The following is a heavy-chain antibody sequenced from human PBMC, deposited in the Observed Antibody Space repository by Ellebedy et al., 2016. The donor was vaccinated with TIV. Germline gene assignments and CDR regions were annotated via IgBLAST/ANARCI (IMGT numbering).Heavy chain of an antibody. CDR2: IYHSRST. CDR1: GGSISSSNW. V-gene: IGHV4-4*02. J-gene: IGHJ3*02. Sequence: MPGGSLRLSCAVSGGSISSSNWWCWVRQPPGKGLELIGEIYHSRSTNYNPSLKSRVTISVDKSKNQFSLKLRSVTAADPAVYYCARAVGAFDIWGQGKMVTVSS. CDR3: ARAVGAFDI.